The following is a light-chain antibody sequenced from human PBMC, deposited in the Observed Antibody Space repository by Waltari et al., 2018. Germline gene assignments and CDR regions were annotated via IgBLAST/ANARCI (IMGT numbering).Light chain of an antibody. V-gene: IGKV1-5*03. CDR2: MAS. CDR1: QSISNW. J-gene: IGKJ4*01. Sequence: DIQMIQPPSTLPASVGDRVTITCRASQSISNWLAWYQQKPGEAPKFLMYMASTLESGVPSRFSGSGSGTEFKLTINSLQPDDFSTYYCQQYSTYPLTFGGGTKVEIK. CDR3: QQYSTYPLT.